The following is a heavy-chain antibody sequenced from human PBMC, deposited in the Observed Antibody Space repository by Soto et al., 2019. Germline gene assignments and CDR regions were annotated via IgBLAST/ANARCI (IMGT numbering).Heavy chain of an antibody. CDR1: GFTFSSYA. D-gene: IGHD3-10*01. V-gene: IGHV3-23*01. CDR2: ISGSGGST. CDR3: APRRRGFGELLDHPY. J-gene: IGHJ4*02. Sequence: PGGSLRLSCAASGFTFSSYAMSWVRQAPGKGLEWVSAISGSGGSTYYADSVKGRFTISRDNSKNTLYLQMNSLRAEDTAVYYCAPRRRGFGELLDHPYWGQGTLVTVSS.